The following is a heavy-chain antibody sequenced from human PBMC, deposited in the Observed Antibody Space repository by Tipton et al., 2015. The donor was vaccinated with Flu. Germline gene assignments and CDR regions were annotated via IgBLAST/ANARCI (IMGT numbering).Heavy chain of an antibody. V-gene: IGHV4-4*07. CDR3: ARAPQYGSGSSKAFYGMDV. D-gene: IGHD3-10*01. Sequence: TLSLTCTVSNGSISSYYWSCIRQSAGQGLEWIGLIYSSGTTNYNPSRKSRVTMSMDTSKNQLSLNVSSVTAADTAVYYCARAPQYGSGSSKAFYGMDVWGQGTMVTVSS. CDR2: IYSSGTT. CDR1: NGSISSYY. J-gene: IGHJ3*01.